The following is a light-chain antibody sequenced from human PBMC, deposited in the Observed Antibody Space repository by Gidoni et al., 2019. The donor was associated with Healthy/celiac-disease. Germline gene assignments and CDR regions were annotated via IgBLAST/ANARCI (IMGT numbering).Light chain of an antibody. CDR3: QQRSNWPYT. Sequence: EIVLTQSPATLSLSPGERATLSCRASQSVSSYLAWYQQKPGQAPRLLIYDASNRATGIPARFSGSESSGTDFTLTISSLEPEDFAVYYCQQRSNWPYTFXQXTKLEIK. CDR2: DAS. J-gene: IGKJ2*01. V-gene: IGKV3-11*01. CDR1: QSVSSY.